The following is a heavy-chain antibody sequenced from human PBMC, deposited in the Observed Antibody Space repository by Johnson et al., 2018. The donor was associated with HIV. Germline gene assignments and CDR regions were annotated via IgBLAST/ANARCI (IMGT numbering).Heavy chain of an antibody. Sequence: VYLVESGGGLVQPGGSLRLSCAASGFTLSDYYMSWIRQAPGKGLEWLSYISSSGSLTYYADSVEGRFTISRDSAKNSLYLQMNSLRAEDTAVYYCARWQQLATDAFDIWGQGTTVTVSS. CDR1: GFTLSDYY. J-gene: IGHJ3*02. CDR3: ARWQQLATDAFDI. V-gene: IGHV3-11*04. CDR2: ISSSGSLT. D-gene: IGHD6-13*01.